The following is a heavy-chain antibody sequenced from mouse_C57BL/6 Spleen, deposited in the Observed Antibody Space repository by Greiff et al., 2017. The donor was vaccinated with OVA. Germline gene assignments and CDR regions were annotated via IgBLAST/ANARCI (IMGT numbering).Heavy chain of an antibody. CDR3: ARGYGSEGYSDV. D-gene: IGHD1-1*01. CDR2: INPNYGTT. Sequence: VHVKQSGPELVKPGASVKISCKASGYSFTDYNMNWVKQSNGKSLEWIGVINPNYGTTSYNQKFKGKATLTVDQSYSPAYMQLNSLTSEDSAVYYCARGYGSEGYSDVWGTGTTVTVSS. V-gene: IGHV1-39*01. J-gene: IGHJ1*03. CDR1: GYSFTDYN.